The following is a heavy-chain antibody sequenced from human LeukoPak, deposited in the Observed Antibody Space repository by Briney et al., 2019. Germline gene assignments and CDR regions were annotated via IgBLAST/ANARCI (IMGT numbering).Heavy chain of an antibody. D-gene: IGHD6-13*01. CDR1: GGSISSSSYY. Sequence: SETLSLTCTVSGGSISSSSYYWGWIRQPPGKGLEWIGSIDYSGSTYYNPSLKSRVTISVDTSKNQFSLKLSSVTAADTAVYYCARRGYSSLGYGMDVWGQGTTVTVSS. V-gene: IGHV4-39*01. J-gene: IGHJ6*02. CDR3: ARRGYSSLGYGMDV. CDR2: IDYSGST.